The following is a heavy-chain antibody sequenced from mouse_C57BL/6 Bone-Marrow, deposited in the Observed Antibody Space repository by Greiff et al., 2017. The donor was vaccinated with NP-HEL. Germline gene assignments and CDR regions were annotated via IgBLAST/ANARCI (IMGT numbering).Heavy chain of an antibody. CDR1: GYTFTSYW. D-gene: IGHD1-1*01. J-gene: IGHJ3*01. CDR2: IHPNSGST. CDR3: ARDGSSYEFAY. Sequence: VQLQQPGAELVKPGASVKLSCKASGYTFTSYWMHWVKQRPGQGLEWIGMIHPNSGSTNYNEKFKSKATLTVDKSSSTAYMQLSSLTPEDSAVYYCARDGSSYEFAYWGQGTLVTVSA. V-gene: IGHV1-64*01.